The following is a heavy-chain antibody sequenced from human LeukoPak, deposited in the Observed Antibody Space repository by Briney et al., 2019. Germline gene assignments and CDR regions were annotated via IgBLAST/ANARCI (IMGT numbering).Heavy chain of an antibody. V-gene: IGHV3-21*01. CDR2: ISSSSYI. D-gene: IGHD6-19*01. Sequence: GGSLRLSCAASGFTFSTYTMTWVRQAPGKGLEWVSSISSSSYIYQADSVKGRFTISRHNAKNSSFLQMNSLRADDTAVYYCARGRVGGGSGWYTSVDWGQGTLVTVSS. CDR3: ARGRVGGGSGWYTSVD. CDR1: GFTFSTYT. J-gene: IGHJ4*02.